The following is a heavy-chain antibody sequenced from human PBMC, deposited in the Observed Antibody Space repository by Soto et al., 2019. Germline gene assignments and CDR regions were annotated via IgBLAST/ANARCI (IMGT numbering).Heavy chain of an antibody. Sequence: EVQLLESGGGLVQPGGSLRLSCAASGFAFSSYAMSWVRQAPGKGLEWVSSLSGSGASTYYADSVKGRFTISRDNSKNTLYLQMNSLTAEDTAIYYCASYPVGYCIGGSCHPVDPWGQGTLVTVSS. CDR2: LSGSGAST. D-gene: IGHD2-15*01. V-gene: IGHV3-23*01. CDR3: ASYPVGYCIGGSCHPVDP. J-gene: IGHJ5*02. CDR1: GFAFSSYA.